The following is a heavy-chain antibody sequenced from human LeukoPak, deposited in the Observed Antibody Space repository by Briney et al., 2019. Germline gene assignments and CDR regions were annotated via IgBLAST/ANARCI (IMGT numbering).Heavy chain of an antibody. CDR3: ARGSLWFGESKSFDY. CDR2: IYYSGST. CDR1: GGSISSYY. D-gene: IGHD3-10*01. Sequence: SETLSLTCTVSGGSISSYYWSWIRQPPGKGLEWIGYIYYSGSTNYNPSLKSRVTISVDTSKNQFSLKLSSVTAADTAVYYCARGSLWFGESKSFDYWGQGTLVTVSS. J-gene: IGHJ4*02. V-gene: IGHV4-59*12.